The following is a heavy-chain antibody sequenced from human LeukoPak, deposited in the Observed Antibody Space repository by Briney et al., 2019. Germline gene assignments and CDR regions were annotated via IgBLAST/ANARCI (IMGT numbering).Heavy chain of an antibody. J-gene: IGHJ4*02. CDR3: ARAMAVRGVIPPLDY. V-gene: IGHV1-69*05. Sequence: ASVKVSCKASGGTFGSYAISWVRQAPGQGLEWMGGTIPIFGTANYAQKFQGRVTITTDESTSTAYMELSSLRSEDTAVYYCARAMAVRGVIPPLDYWGQGTLVTVSS. CDR1: GGTFGSYA. D-gene: IGHD3-10*01. CDR2: TIPIFGTA.